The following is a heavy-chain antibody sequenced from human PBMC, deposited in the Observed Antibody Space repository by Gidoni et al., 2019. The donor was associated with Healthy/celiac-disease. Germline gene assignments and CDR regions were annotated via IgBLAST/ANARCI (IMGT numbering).Heavy chain of an antibody. CDR2: IRSKAYGGTT. CDR3: TRDHDYGDYSDAFDI. CDR1: GFTFGDYA. Sequence: EVQLVESGGGLVPPGRSLRLSCTASGFTFGDYAMSWFRQAPGKGLEWVGFIRSKAYGGTTDYAASVKGRFTISRDDSKSIAYLQMNSLKTEDTAVYYCTRDHDYGDYSDAFDIWGQGTMVTVSS. D-gene: IGHD4-17*01. V-gene: IGHV3-49*03. J-gene: IGHJ3*02.